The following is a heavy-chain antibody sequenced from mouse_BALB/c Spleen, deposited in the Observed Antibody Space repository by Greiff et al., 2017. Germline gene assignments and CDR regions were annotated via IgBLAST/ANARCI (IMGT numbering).Heavy chain of an antibody. J-gene: IGHJ3*01. CDR1: GFTFSSYG. Sequence: EVHLVESGGGLVQPGGSLKLSCAASGFTFSSYGMSWVRQTPDKRLELVATINSNGGSTYYPDSVKGRFTISRDNAKNTLYLQMSSLKSEDTAMYYCARDGRGCAYWGQGTLVTVSA. CDR3: ARDGRGCAY. V-gene: IGHV5-6-3*01. CDR2: INSNGGST.